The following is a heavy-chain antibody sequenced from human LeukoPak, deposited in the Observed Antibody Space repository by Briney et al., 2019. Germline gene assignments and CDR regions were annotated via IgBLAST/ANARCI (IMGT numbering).Heavy chain of an antibody. CDR2: IYTSGST. Sequence: SETLSLTCTVSGGSISSYYWSWIRQPAGKGLEWVGRIYTSGSTNYNPSLKSRVTISVDKSKNQFSLKLSSVTAADTAVYYCARDYSSSWYPHRRYFDYWGQGTLVTVSS. J-gene: IGHJ4*02. CDR3: ARDYSSSWYPHRRYFDY. V-gene: IGHV4-4*07. D-gene: IGHD6-13*01. CDR1: GGSISSYY.